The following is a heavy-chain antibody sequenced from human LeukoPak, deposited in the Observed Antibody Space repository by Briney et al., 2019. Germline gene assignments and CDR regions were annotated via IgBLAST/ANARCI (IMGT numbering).Heavy chain of an antibody. Sequence: SETLSLTCTVSGYSISSGYYWGWIRQPPGKGLEWIGSIYHSGSTYYNPSLKSRVTISVDTSKNQFSLKLSSVTAADTAVYYCARKLSSGWPVDYWGQGTLVTVSS. V-gene: IGHV4-38-2*02. CDR3: ARKLSSGWPVDY. CDR2: IYHSGST. D-gene: IGHD6-19*01. CDR1: GYSISSGYY. J-gene: IGHJ4*02.